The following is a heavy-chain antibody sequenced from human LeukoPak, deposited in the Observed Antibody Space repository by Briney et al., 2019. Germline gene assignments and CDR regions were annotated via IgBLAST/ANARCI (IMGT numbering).Heavy chain of an antibody. J-gene: IGHJ4*02. Sequence: GGSLRLSCAASGFIFSTYSMNWVRQAPGKGLEWVSYIGTSSSTIYYADSVKGRFTISRDNAKNSLYLQMSSLRAEDTAVYYCARPPPYYYDVRGYGTDHWGQGTLVTVSS. CDR2: IGTSSSTI. CDR1: GFIFSTYS. CDR3: ARPPPYYYDVRGYGTDH. D-gene: IGHD3-22*01. V-gene: IGHV3-48*01.